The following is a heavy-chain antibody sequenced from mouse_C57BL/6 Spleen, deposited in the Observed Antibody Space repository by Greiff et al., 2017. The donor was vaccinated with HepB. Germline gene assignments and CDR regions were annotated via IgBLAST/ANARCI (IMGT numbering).Heavy chain of an antibody. Sequence: QVQLKESGAELVKPGASVKISCKASGYAFSSYWMNWVKQRPGKGLEWIGQIYPGDGDTNYNGKFKGKATLTADKSSSTAYMQLSSLTSEDSAVYFCARGNGPAWFAYWGQGTLVTVSA. J-gene: IGHJ3*01. V-gene: IGHV1-80*01. CDR3: ARGNGPAWFAY. CDR1: GYAFSSYW. CDR2: IYPGDGDT.